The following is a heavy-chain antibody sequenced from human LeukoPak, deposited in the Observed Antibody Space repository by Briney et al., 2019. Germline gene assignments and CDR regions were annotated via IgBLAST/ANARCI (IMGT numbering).Heavy chain of an antibody. D-gene: IGHD6-13*01. Sequence: GGSLRLSCAASGFTFIAYNMNWVRQAPGKGLEWVSSISPASDFLYFADSVKGRFTISRDNSENSVYLQMNDLRAEDTAVYYCAIGYEGSRWGQGTQVTVSS. CDR2: ISPASDFL. J-gene: IGHJ1*01. CDR1: GFTFIAYN. V-gene: IGHV3-21*01. CDR3: AIGYEGSR.